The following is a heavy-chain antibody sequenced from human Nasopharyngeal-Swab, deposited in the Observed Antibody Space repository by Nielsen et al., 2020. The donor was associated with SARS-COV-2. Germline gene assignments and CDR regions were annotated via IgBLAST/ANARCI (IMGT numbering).Heavy chain of an antibody. CDR1: GYKFTSYW. V-gene: IGHV5-51*01. Sequence: GESLKISCKSSGYKFTSYWIGWVRQMPGKGLEWMGIIYPPDSDTRYSPSFQGQVTISADKSISTAYLQWPSLKASDTAMYYCAMPTLGRIDAFDIWGQGTMVTVSS. CDR3: AMPTLGRIDAFDI. D-gene: IGHD7-27*01. CDR2: IYPPDSDT. J-gene: IGHJ3*02.